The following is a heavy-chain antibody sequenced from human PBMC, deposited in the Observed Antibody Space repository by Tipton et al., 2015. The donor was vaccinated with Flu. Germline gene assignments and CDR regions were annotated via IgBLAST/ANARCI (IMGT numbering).Heavy chain of an antibody. D-gene: IGHD4-23*01. CDR3: ARGGIYGGNPLYWYFDL. Sequence: TLSLTCTVSGGSISSSSYYWTWIRQPAGKGLEWIGQIYTSGSTKYNPSLKSRVTMSLDTSKNQFSLRLTSVTAADTAVYYCARGGIYGGNPLYWYFDLWGRGTLVSVSS. V-gene: IGHV4-61*09. J-gene: IGHJ2*01. CDR1: GGSISSSSYY. CDR2: IYTSGST.